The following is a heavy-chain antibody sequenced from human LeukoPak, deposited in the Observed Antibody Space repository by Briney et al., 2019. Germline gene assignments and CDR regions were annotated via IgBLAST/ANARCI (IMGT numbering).Heavy chain of an antibody. CDR2: IAGGDEST. CDR3: ARGVYWSLDY. V-gene: IGHV3-23*01. CDR1: GFIFNTNG. J-gene: IGHJ4*02. Sequence: GGSLRLSCAVSGFIFNTNGMNWVRQSPGKGLEWLATIAGGDESTYYADSVKGRFAISRDNSKNTVFLHMNSLRVEDTAVYYCARGVYWSLDYWGQGTPVTVSS. D-gene: IGHD1-1*01.